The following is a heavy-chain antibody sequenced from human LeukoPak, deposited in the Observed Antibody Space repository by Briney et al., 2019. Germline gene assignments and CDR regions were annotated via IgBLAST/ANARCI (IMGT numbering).Heavy chain of an antibody. J-gene: IGHJ4*02. V-gene: IGHV3-23*01. CDR3: ARSPVGFGEYQYFFDS. Sequence: GGSLRLSCAASGFTFTSYAMTWVRQAPGKGLEWVSSISGSGGITYYADSVKGRFTISRDNSRGTLYLQMNSLRAEDTAVYFCARSPVGFGEYQYFFDSWGQGTLVTVSS. D-gene: IGHD3-10*01. CDR1: GFTFTSYA. CDR2: ISGSGGIT.